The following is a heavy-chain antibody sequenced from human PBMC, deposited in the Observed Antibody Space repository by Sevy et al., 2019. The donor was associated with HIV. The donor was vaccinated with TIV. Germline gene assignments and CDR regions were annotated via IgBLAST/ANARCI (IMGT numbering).Heavy chain of an antibody. CDR1: GFTFSDYY. V-gene: IGHV3-15*01. J-gene: IGHJ4*02. CDR3: TTAPNYDFWSGYYTGKDY. D-gene: IGHD3-3*01. Sequence: GGSLRLSCAASGFTFSDYYMSWVRQAPGKGLEWAGRIKSKTDGGTTDYAAPVKGRFTISRDDSKNTLYLQMNSLKTEDTAVYYCTTAPNYDFWSGYYTGKDYWGQGTLVTVSS. CDR2: IKSKTDGGTT.